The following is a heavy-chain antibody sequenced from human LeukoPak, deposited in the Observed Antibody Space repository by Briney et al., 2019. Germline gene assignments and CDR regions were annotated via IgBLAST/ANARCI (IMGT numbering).Heavy chain of an antibody. CDR2: INSDGSST. V-gene: IGHV3-74*01. J-gene: IGHJ6*03. D-gene: IGHD3-10*01. CDR1: GFTFSSYW. Sequence: PGGSLRLSCAASGFTFSSYWMHWVRQAPGKGLVWVSRINSDGSSTSYADSVKGRFTISRDNSKNTLYLQMNSLRAEDTAVYYCARDPGEGGSELYMDVWGKGTTVTISS. CDR3: ARDPGEGGSELYMDV.